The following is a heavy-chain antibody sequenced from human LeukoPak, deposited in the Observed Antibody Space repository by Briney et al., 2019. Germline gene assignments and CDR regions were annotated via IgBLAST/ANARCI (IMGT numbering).Heavy chain of an antibody. V-gene: IGHV5-51*01. CDR2: IYPGDSDT. D-gene: IGHD3-10*01. CDR3: ARSSHYYYGSGPLHAYYFDY. J-gene: IGHJ4*02. Sequence: GESLKISCKGSGYSLTSYWIGWVRQMPGKGLEWMGIIYPGDSDTRNSPSFQGQVTISADKSISTAYLQWSSLKASDTAMYYCARSSHYYYGSGPLHAYYFDYWGRGTLVTVPS. CDR1: GYSLTSYW.